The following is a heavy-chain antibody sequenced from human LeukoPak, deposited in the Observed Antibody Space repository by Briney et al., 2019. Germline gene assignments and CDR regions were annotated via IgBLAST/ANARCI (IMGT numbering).Heavy chain of an antibody. CDR3: AKSGVYGSFFDY. CDR2: ISSSGSTI. CDR1: GFTFDDYA. V-gene: IGHV3-48*03. D-gene: IGHD4-17*01. J-gene: IGHJ4*02. Sequence: GGSLRLSCAASGFTFDDYAMHWVRQAPGKGLEWVSYISSSGSTIYYADSVKGRFTISRDNAKNSLYLQMNSLRAEDTAVYYCAKSGVYGSFFDYWGQGTLVTVSS.